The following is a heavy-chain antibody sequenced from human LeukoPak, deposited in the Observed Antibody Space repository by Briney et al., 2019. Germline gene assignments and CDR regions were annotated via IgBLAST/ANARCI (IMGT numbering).Heavy chain of an antibody. CDR2: ISGSGGST. D-gene: IGHD4-17*01. CDR1: GFSFSSYA. V-gene: IGHV3-23*01. J-gene: IGHJ3*02. CDR3: AKDPPIWVTTQSAFDI. Sequence: GGSLRLSCAASGFSFSSYAMSWVRQAPGKGLEWVSAISGSGGSTYYADSVKGRFTISRDNSKNTLYLQMNSLRAEDTAVYYCAKDPPIWVTTQSAFDIWGQGTMVTVSS.